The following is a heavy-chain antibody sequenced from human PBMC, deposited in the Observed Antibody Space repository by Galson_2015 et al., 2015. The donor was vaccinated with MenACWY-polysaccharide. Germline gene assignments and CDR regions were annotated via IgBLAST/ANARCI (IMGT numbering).Heavy chain of an antibody. Sequence: SLRLSCAASGFTFSIYWMTWVRQAPGKGLEWVANINEDGSEKQYVDSVKGRFTISRDNAKNSVFLQMNSLRAEDTAVYYCGRGGCSSTSCYPDTYFDYWGQGTLVTVSS. D-gene: IGHD2-2*01. CDR1: GFTFSIYW. CDR2: INEDGSEK. J-gene: IGHJ4*02. CDR3: GRGGCSSTSCYPDTYFDY. V-gene: IGHV3-7*01.